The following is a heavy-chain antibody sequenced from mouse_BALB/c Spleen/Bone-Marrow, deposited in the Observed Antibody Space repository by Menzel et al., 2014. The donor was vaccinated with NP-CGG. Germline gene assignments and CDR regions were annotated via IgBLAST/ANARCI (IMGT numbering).Heavy chain of an antibody. D-gene: IGHD2-2*01. CDR3: KRAKGGDDKRAWFAY. CDR1: GYTFTDSV. Sequence: VKLVESGPELVKPGASVKMSCKASGYTFTDSVISWVKQRTGQGLEWIGEIYPGSGSTYYNEKFKGKATLTADKSSNTAYMQLRSLTSEDSAVYFCKRAKGGDDKRAWFAYWGQGTLVTVSA. V-gene: IGHV1-77*01. CDR2: IYPGSGST. J-gene: IGHJ3*01.